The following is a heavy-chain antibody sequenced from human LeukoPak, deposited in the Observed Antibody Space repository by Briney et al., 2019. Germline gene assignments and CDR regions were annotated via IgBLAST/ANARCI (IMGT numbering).Heavy chain of an antibody. CDR3: ARGPSYYDRSGYYYGFDY. CDR2: VSAYDGNT. J-gene: IGHJ4*02. Sequence: ASVKVSCKASGYTFTRYGISWVRQAPGQGLEWMGWVSAYDGNTNYAQKLQGRVTMTTDTSTSTAYMELRSLRSDDTAVFYCARGPSYYDRSGYYYGFDYWGQGTLVTVSS. D-gene: IGHD3-22*01. CDR1: GYTFTRYG. V-gene: IGHV1-18*01.